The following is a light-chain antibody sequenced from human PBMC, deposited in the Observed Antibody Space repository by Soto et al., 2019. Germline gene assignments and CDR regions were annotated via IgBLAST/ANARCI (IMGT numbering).Light chain of an antibody. CDR1: SSDIGHYDY. CDR3: CSLTTSHTYV. Sequence: QSLLAQPASVSGSPGQSITIACAGTSSDIGHYDYVSWYQQHPGKAPKLMIYHVTYRPSGVSNRYSGSKSGNSASLTISGLQADDEADYYCCSLTTSHTYVFGSGTKVTVL. V-gene: IGLV2-14*03. CDR2: HVT. J-gene: IGLJ1*01.